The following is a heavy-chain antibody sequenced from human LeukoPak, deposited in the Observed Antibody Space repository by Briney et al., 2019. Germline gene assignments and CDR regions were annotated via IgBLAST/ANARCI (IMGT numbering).Heavy chain of an antibody. D-gene: IGHD3-22*01. V-gene: IGHV1-46*01. CDR2: IKPSGGST. CDR1: GYTFTSYY. J-gene: IGHJ6*03. CDR3: ARGSGTYYYDSSAYYEFYYYYYMDV. Sequence: ASVKVSCKASGYTFTSYYMHWVRQAPGQGLEWMEIIKPSGGSTSYAQKFQGRVTMTRDTSTSTVYMELSSLRSEDTAVYYCARGSGTYYYDSSAYYEFYYYYYMDVWGKGTTVTVSS.